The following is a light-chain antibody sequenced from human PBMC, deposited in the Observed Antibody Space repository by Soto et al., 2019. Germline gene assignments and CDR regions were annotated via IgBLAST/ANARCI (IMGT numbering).Light chain of an antibody. J-gene: IGKJ1*01. CDR1: QSVFYSSNNKNY. CDR2: WAS. CDR3: QQYYRTPPWT. Sequence: DIVLTQSPDSLAVSLGERATINCKSSQSVFYSSNNKNYLAWYQQKPGQPPKLLIYWASTRESGVPDRFSGSGSVTAFTLTTSSLQAEDVAVYYCQQYYRTPPWTFGQGTKVEIK. V-gene: IGKV4-1*01.